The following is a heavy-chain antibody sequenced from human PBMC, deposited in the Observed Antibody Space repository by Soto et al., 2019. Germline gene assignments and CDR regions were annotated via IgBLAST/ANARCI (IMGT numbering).Heavy chain of an antibody. CDR1: VFPFSNYG. CDR3: AMNYYYDSSGYYSFDY. V-gene: IGHV3-33*01. CDR2: IWYVGSNK. J-gene: IGHJ4*02. Sequence: PGGSLRLSCASSVFPFSNYGMPWVRSAPGKGLGLIAVIWYVGSNKYYADCVKGGFSISRDNSKNTLFLHMSGLRAEDTAVFYCAMNYYYDSSGYYSFDYWGQGTLVTVS. D-gene: IGHD3-22*01.